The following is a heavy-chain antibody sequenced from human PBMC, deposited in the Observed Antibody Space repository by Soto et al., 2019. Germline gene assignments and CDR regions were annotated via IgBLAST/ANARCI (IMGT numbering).Heavy chain of an antibody. J-gene: IGHJ5*02. CDR2: ISSSSSYI. D-gene: IGHD3-3*01. CDR1: GLTFSSYS. V-gene: IGHV3-21*01. CDR3: AREVRYYDFWSGFSRSKRWLDP. Sequence: PGGSLRLSCAASGLTFSSYSMNWVRQAPGKGLEWVSSISSSSSYIYYADSVKGRFTISRDNAKNSLYLQMNSLRAEDTAVYYCAREVRYYDFWSGFSRSKRWLDPWGQGTLVTVSS.